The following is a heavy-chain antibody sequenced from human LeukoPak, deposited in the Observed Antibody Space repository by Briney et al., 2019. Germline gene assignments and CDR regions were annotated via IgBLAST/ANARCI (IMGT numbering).Heavy chain of an antibody. CDR3: ARDGSSSGGLDY. D-gene: IGHD6-6*01. J-gene: IGHJ4*02. Sequence: PGGSLTLSCTASGFTFSVSAMHWVRQASGKGLEWVGRIKTKADSYATAYAASVKGRFTISRDDSENTAYLQMDSLITEDTAVYYCARDGSSSGGLDYWGQGTLVTVSS. CDR1: GFTFSVSA. V-gene: IGHV3-73*01. CDR2: IKTKADSYAT.